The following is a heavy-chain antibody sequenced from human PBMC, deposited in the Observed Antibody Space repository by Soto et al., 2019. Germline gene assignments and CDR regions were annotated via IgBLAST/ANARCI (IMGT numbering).Heavy chain of an antibody. Sequence: HPGGSLRLFCRASGFTFKNYAMTWVRKCPGKGLQWVSLMTGGGTTDYADSAKGRFIISRDNSKNTLSLQMHNLRADDTALYYCAKLKGGLGRFYGLDAWGQGTMVTAP. CDR2: MTGGGTT. J-gene: IGHJ6*02. D-gene: IGHD3-3*01. V-gene: IGHV3-23*01. CDR1: GFTFKNYA. CDR3: AKLKGGLGRFYGLDA.